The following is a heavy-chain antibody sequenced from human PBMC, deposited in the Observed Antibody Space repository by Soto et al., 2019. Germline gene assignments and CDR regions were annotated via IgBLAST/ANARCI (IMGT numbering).Heavy chain of an antibody. V-gene: IGHV4-34*01. D-gene: IGHD2-8*01. Sequence: SETLSLTCAVYGGSFSGYYWSWIRQPPGKGLEWIGEINHSGSTNYNPSLKSRVTISVHTSKHQFSLKLSSVTAADTAVYYCARIFLFLYSIIEDDAFAIWGQ. CDR2: INHSGST. CDR1: GGSFSGYY. CDR3: ARIFLFLYSIIEDDAFAI. J-gene: IGHJ3*02.